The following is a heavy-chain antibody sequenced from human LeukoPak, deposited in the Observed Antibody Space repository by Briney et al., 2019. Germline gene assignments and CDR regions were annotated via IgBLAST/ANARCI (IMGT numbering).Heavy chain of an antibody. CDR3: AREGPIMAPSPMDY. CDR2: IIPIFGIA. J-gene: IGHJ4*02. V-gene: IGHV1-69*04. D-gene: IGHD5-12*01. CDR1: GGTFSSYA. Sequence: SVKVSCKASGGTFSSYAISWVRQAPGQGLEWMGRIIPIFGIANYAQKFQGRVTITADKSTSTAYMELGSLRSEDTAVYYCAREGPIMAPSPMDYWGQGTLVTVSS.